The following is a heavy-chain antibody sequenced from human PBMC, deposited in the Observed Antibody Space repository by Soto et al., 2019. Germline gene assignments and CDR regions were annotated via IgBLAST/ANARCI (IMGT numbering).Heavy chain of an antibody. CDR2: VRPHNGDT. V-gene: IGHV1-18*01. J-gene: IGHJ2*01. Sequence: QVQLVQSGNEVAKSGASVKFSCQTSGYRFTTYLIGWVRQAPGQNLEWLGWVRPHNGDTSYAQKFQDRVTMTADTATTTVYMHLRRLTSADTAIYYCARFFFGDWYFDVWGRGTVLNVSS. D-gene: IGHD3-10*01. CDR1: GYRFTTYL. CDR3: ARFFFGDWYFDV.